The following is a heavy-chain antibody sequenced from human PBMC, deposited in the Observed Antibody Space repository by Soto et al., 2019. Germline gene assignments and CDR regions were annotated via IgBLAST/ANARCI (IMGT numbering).Heavy chain of an antibody. CDR2: IKQDARET. J-gene: IGHJ6*02. CDR3: ARDRYSYYDFWSGSLPYYYYGMEV. CDR1: GFTFSSYW. V-gene: IGHV3-7*01. D-gene: IGHD3-3*01. Sequence: GVSLRLSCAASGFTFSSYWMSWFLQAPGKGLEWVATIKQDARETYYVDSGRGRFTISRDNAKNSLSLQMNSLRAEDTAVYYCARDRYSYYDFWSGSLPYYYYGMEVWGQGTTVTVS.